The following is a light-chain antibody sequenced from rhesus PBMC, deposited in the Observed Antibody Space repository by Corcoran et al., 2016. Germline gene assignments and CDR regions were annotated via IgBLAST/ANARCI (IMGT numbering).Light chain of an antibody. Sequence: QSALTQPPSVSKSLGQSVTISCPGTSSDIGGYNGVSWYQQHSGTAPRLLIYDVSKRPSGVSDRFSGPKSGNTASLTISGPQAEDEADYYCGSYRSGSYIFGAGTRLTVL. V-gene: IGLV2-38*01. CDR2: DVS. J-gene: IGLJ1*01. CDR1: SSDIGGYNG. CDR3: GSYRSGSYI.